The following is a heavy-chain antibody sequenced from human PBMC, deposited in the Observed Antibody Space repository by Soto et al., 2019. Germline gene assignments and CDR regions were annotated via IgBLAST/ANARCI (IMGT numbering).Heavy chain of an antibody. CDR3: ARNPKNCSGGSCYPDAFDI. CDR1: GGSISSGGYY. D-gene: IGHD2-15*01. J-gene: IGHJ3*02. Sequence: QVQLQESGPGLVKPSQTLSLTCTVSGGSISSGGYYWSWIRQHPGKGLEWIGYIYYSGSTYYNPSITIRVTISVDTSKNQFSLKLSSVTAADTAVYYCARNPKNCSGGSCYPDAFDIWGQGTMVTVSS. V-gene: IGHV4-31*03. CDR2: IYYSGST.